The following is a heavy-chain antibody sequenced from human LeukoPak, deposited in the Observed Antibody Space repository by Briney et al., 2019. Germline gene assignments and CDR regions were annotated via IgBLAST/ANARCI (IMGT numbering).Heavy chain of an antibody. CDR2: ISSSSSYI. CDR1: GFTFSSYS. CDR3: ASQTVIAVAGKRDY. D-gene: IGHD6-19*01. V-gene: IGHV3-21*01. Sequence: GGSLRLSCAASGFTFSSYSMNWVRQAPGKGLEWVSSISSSSSYIYYADSVKGRFTISRDNAKNSLFLQMNSLRAEDTAVYYCASQTVIAVAGKRDYWGQRTLVTVSS. J-gene: IGHJ4*02.